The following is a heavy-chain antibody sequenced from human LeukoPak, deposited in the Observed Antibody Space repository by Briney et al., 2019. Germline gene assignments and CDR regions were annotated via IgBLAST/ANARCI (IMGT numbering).Heavy chain of an antibody. CDR3: ARYPIVVVPAATSDDAFDI. CDR1: GGSFSGYY. V-gene: IGHV4-34*01. CDR2: INHSGST. J-gene: IGHJ3*02. Sequence: PSETLSLTCAVYGGSFSGYYWSWIRQPPGKGLEWIGEINHSGSTNYNPSLKSRVTISVDTSKNQFSLKLSSVTAADTAVYYCARYPIVVVPAATSDDAFDIWGQGTMVTVSS. D-gene: IGHD2-2*01.